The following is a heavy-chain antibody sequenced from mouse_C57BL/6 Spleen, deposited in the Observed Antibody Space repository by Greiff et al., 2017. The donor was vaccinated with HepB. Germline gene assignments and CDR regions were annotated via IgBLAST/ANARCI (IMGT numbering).Heavy chain of an antibody. Sequence: EVKLVESGPGMVKPSQSLSLTCTVTGYSITSGYDWHWIRHFPGNKLEWMGYISYSGSTNCNPSLKSRISITHDTSKNHFFLKLNSVTTEDTATYYCARENYYGSSYVSYFDYWGQGTTLTVSS. V-gene: IGHV3-1*01. CDR1: GYSITSGYD. CDR2: ISYSGST. J-gene: IGHJ2*01. CDR3: ARENYYGSSYVSYFDY. D-gene: IGHD1-1*01.